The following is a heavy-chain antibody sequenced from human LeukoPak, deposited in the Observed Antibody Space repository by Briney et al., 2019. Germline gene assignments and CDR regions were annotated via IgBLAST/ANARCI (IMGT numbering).Heavy chain of an antibody. Sequence: SQTLPCNGTGSGGSISSGSYYRRWLGQPAGTGLEWIGRICTSGCTNYNPSLKSRVTISVDTSKNQFSLKLSSVTAADTAVYYCARGGVLVDTAMVLIYWGQGTLVTVSS. D-gene: IGHD5-18*01. CDR2: ICTSGCT. V-gene: IGHV4-61*02. J-gene: IGHJ4*02. CDR3: ARGGVLVDTAMVLIY. CDR1: GGSISSGSYY.